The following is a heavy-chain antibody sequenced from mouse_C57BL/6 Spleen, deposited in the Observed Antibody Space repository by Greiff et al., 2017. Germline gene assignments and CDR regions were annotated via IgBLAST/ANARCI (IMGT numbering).Heavy chain of an antibody. CDR3: AREVFAMDY. CDR1: GFTFSDYG. J-gene: IGHJ4*01. V-gene: IGHV5-17*01. CDR2: ISSGSSTI. Sequence: DVHLVEPGGGLVKPGGSLKLSCAASGFTFSDYGMHWVRQAPEKGLEWVAYISSGSSTIYYADTVKGRFTISRDNAKNTLFLQMTSLRSEDTALYYCAREVFAMDYWGQGTSVTVSS.